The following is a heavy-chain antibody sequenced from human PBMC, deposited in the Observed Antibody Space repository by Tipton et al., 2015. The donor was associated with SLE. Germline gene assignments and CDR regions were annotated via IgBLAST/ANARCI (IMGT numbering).Heavy chain of an antibody. V-gene: IGHV4-34*01. CDR1: GGSFSGYY. Sequence: TLSLTCAVYGGSFSGYYWSWIRQPPGKGLEGIGEINHSGSTNYNPSLKSRVTISVDTSKNQFSLKLSSVTAADTAVYYCARGRELGRDDAFDIWGQGTMVTVSS. J-gene: IGHJ3*02. CDR3: ARGRELGRDDAFDI. CDR2: INHSGST. D-gene: IGHD1-1*01.